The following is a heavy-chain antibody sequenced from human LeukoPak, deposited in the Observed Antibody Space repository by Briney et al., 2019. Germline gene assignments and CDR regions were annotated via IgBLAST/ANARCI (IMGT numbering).Heavy chain of an antibody. D-gene: IGHD4-17*01. Sequence: SETLSLTCAVYGGSFSGYYWSWIRQPPGKGLEWIGEINHSGSTNYNPSLKSRVTISVDTSKNQFSLKLTSVTAADTAVYYCARGPTTVTRAFDYWGQGTLVTVSS. J-gene: IGHJ4*02. CDR1: GGSFSGYY. CDR3: ARGPTTVTRAFDY. V-gene: IGHV4-34*01. CDR2: INHSGST.